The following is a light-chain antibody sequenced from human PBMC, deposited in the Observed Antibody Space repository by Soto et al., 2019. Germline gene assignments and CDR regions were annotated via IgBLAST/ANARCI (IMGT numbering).Light chain of an antibody. Sequence: QSALTQPPSVSGSPGQSVTISCTGTSSDVGSYNRVSWYQQPPGTAPKLMIYEVSNRPSGVPDRFSGSNSGNTASLSISGLQAEDEADYYCSSYTSSSTNVFGTGTKVTVL. CDR1: SSDVGSYNR. V-gene: IGLV2-18*02. CDR2: EVS. J-gene: IGLJ1*01. CDR3: SSYTSSSTNV.